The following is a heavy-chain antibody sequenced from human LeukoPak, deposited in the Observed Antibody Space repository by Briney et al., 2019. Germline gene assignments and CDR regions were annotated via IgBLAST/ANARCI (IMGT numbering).Heavy chain of an antibody. CDR1: GFNFSSYG. D-gene: IGHD6-19*01. CDR3: AKGGSSGWFDFFDY. V-gene: IGHV3-30*18. CDR2: ISSDGSNK. Sequence: GGSLRLSCAASGFNFSSYGIHWVRQAPGQGLEWVAVISSDGSNKYYADSVKGRFTISRDDSKNTVYLQMNSLRAEDTAMYYCAKGGSSGWFDFFDYWGQGTLVTVAS. J-gene: IGHJ4*02.